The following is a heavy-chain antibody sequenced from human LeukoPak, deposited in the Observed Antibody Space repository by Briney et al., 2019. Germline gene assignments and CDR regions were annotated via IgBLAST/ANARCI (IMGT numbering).Heavy chain of an antibody. J-gene: IGHJ4*02. D-gene: IGHD3-22*01. CDR3: ARGAADRLRSKTMIVGQTHDY. Sequence: GASVKVSCKASGYTFTGYYMHWVRQAPGQGLEWMGWINPNSGSTNYAQKFQGRVTMTRDTSISTAYMELSRLRSDDTAVYYCARGAADRLRSKTMIVGQTHDYWGQGTLVTVSS. CDR1: GYTFTGYY. V-gene: IGHV1-2*02. CDR2: INPNSGST.